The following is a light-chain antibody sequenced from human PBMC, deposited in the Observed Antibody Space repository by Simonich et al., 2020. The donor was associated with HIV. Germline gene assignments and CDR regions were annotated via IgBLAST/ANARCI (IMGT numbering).Light chain of an antibody. CDR1: SSDVGGYNY. V-gene: IGLV2-14*01. J-gene: IGLJ3*02. Sequence: QSALTQPASVSGSPGQSITISCTGTSSDVGGYNYVSWYQQHPGKAPKRMIYDLSKRPPGVSNRFSGSKSGNTASLTISGLQAEDEADYYCSSYTSSSTLVFGGGTKLTVL. CDR2: DLS. CDR3: SSYTSSSTLV.